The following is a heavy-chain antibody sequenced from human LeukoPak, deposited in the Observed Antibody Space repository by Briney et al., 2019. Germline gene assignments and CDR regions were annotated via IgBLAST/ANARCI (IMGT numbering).Heavy chain of an antibody. Sequence: GGSLRLSCAASGFIFSSDDMHWVRQAPGKGLEWVAGIQSNGRNKYYVDSVKGRFAISRDNSKSTLYLQMNSLRAEDTAVYYCARDPTYKLAAAYFDYWGQGTLVTVSS. V-gene: IGHV3-30*19. CDR2: IQSNGRNK. J-gene: IGHJ4*02. CDR3: ARDPTYKLAAAYFDY. CDR1: GFIFSSDD. D-gene: IGHD6-13*01.